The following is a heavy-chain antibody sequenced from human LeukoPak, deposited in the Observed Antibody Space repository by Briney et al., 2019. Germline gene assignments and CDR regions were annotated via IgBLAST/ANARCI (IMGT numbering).Heavy chain of an antibody. Sequence: GGCLTLSCEASGFTFSTYAMSWVRPAPGDGLEWDSAIRGSGGSTYYAHSLKGRFTISRDKSKNTLYLQMSSLIAEDTAVYYCAKGSYISSWYWGQGTLVTVSS. D-gene: IGHD6-13*01. CDR1: GFTFSTYA. V-gene: IGHV3-23*01. J-gene: IGHJ4*02. CDR2: IRGSGGST. CDR3: AKGSYISSWY.